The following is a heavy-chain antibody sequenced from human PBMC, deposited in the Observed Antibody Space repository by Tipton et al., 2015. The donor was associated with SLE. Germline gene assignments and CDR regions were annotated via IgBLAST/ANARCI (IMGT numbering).Heavy chain of an antibody. J-gene: IGHJ4*02. Sequence: LRLSCAVYGGSFSGYYWSWIRQPPGKGLEWIGEINHSGSTIYNPSLKSRVTISVDTSKNQFSLKLSSVTAADTAVYYCARGEAPLGSSYRVDYWGQGTLVTGSS. CDR1: GGSFSGYY. D-gene: IGHD6-13*01. CDR3: ARGEAPLGSSYRVDY. CDR2: INHSGST. V-gene: IGHV4-34*01.